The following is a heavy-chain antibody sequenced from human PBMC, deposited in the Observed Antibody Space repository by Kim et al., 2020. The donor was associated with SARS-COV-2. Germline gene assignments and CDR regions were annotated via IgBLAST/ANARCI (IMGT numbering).Heavy chain of an antibody. J-gene: IGHJ4*02. CDR2: INPNSGGT. D-gene: IGHD6-6*01. Sequence: ASVKVSCKASGYTFTGYYMHWVRQAPGQGLECMGRINPNSGGTNYAQKFQGRVTMTRDTSISTAYMELSRLRSDDTAVYYCARGPSGKFLAARLSYWGQGTLVTVSS. CDR3: ARGPSGKFLAARLSY. V-gene: IGHV1-2*06. CDR1: GYTFTGYY.